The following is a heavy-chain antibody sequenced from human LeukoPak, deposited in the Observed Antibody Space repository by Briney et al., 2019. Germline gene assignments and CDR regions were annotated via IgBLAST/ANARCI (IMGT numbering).Heavy chain of an antibody. Sequence: GGSLRLSCAASGFTFDDYAMHWVRQAPGKGLEWVSGISWNSGSIGYADSVKGRFTISRDNAKNSLYLQMNSLRAEDTAVYYCARIQWELSDDAFDIWGQGTMVTVSS. J-gene: IGHJ3*02. CDR2: ISWNSGSI. V-gene: IGHV3-9*01. CDR1: GFTFDDYA. D-gene: IGHD1-26*01. CDR3: ARIQWELSDDAFDI.